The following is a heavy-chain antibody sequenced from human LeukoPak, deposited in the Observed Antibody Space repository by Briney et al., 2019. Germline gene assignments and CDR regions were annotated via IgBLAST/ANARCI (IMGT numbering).Heavy chain of an antibody. CDR2: ISGSGGST. CDR3: AKGAQADRYYYYYYGMDV. J-gene: IGHJ6*02. Sequence: GGSLRLSCAASGFTFSSYAMSWVRQAPGKGLEWVSAISGSGGSTYYADSVKGRFTISRDNSKNTLYLQMNSLRAEDTAVYYCAKGAQADRYYYYYYGMDVWGQGTTVTDSS. D-gene: IGHD1-14*01. V-gene: IGHV3-23*01. CDR1: GFTFSSYA.